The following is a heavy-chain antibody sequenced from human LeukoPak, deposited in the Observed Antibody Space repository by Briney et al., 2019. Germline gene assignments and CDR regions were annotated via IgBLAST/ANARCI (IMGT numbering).Heavy chain of an antibody. CDR1: GFSFSNYA. V-gene: IGHV4-34*01. J-gene: IGHJ4*02. CDR2: INHSGST. Sequence: GSLRLSCAASGFSFSNYAMHWVRQAPGKGLEWIGEINHSGSTNYNPSLKSRVTISVDTSKNQFSLKLSSVTAADTAVYYCASRGTYYDSSGYYFFGYWGQGTLVTVSS. D-gene: IGHD3-22*01. CDR3: ASRGTYYDSSGYYFFGY.